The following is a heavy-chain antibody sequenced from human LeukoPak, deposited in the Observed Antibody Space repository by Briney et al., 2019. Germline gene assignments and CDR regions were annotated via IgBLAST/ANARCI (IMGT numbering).Heavy chain of an antibody. Sequence: SGGSLRLSCVASGFPFSSYLMTWVRQAPGKGLEWVANIKQDGSKKSYVDSVKGRFTISRDNAKNSLYLQMNSLRAEDTAIYYCTRVGYIDEGIDYWGQGTLVTVSS. CDR1: GFPFSSYL. V-gene: IGHV3-7*04. J-gene: IGHJ4*02. D-gene: IGHD5-24*01. CDR2: IKQDGSKK. CDR3: TRVGYIDEGIDY.